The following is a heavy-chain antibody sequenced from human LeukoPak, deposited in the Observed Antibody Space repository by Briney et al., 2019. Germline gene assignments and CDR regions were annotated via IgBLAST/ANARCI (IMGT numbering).Heavy chain of an antibody. CDR3: ARAVEMATSYLDY. CDR1: GFTFSSYS. V-gene: IGHV3-21*01. J-gene: IGHJ4*02. D-gene: IGHD5-24*01. CDR2: ISSSSSSYI. Sequence: LGGSLRLSCAASGFTFSSYSMNWDRQAPGKGLEWVSSISSSSSSYIYYADSVKGRFTISRDNAKNSLYLQMNSLRAEDTAVYYCARAVEMATSYLDYWGQGTLVTVSS.